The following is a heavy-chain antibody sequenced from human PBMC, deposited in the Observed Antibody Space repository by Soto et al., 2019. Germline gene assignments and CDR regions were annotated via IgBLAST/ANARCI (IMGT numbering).Heavy chain of an antibody. Sequence: QVLLVQSGTEVKKPGASVKVSCKASGYPFTDYSMHWVRQAPGQRLEWMGWINPNSGGSNFAQKFQGRVTMTRDTSISTAYMALRRLTSGDTAVYYCARDSLGWYSGWYYGMGVWGQGNTVTVSS. D-gene: IGHD6-19*01. CDR3: ARDSLGWYSGWYYGMGV. CDR1: GYPFTDYS. J-gene: IGHJ6*02. V-gene: IGHV1-2*02. CDR2: INPNSGGS.